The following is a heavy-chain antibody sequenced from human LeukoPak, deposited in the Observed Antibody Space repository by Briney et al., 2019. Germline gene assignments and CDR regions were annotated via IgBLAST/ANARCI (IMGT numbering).Heavy chain of an antibody. V-gene: IGHV3-30*18. Sequence: GGSLRLSCAASGFTFSSYGMHWVRQAPGKGLEGVAVISYDGSNKYYADSVKGRFTISRDNSKNPLYLQMNSLRAEDTAVYYCAKDLSVLRFLEWSYGMDVWGQGTTVTVSS. D-gene: IGHD3-3*01. J-gene: IGHJ6*02. CDR3: AKDLSVLRFLEWSYGMDV. CDR2: ISYDGSNK. CDR1: GFTFSSYG.